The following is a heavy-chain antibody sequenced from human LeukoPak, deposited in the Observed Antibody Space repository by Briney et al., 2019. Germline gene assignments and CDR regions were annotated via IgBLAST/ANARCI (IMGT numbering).Heavy chain of an antibody. D-gene: IGHD4-17*01. CDR2: IYYSGST. Sequence: PSETLSLTCTVSGGSISSSSYYWGWIRQPPGKGLEWIGSIYYSGSTYYNPSLKSRVTISVDTSKNQFSLKLSSVTAADTAVYYCAREIADYGDYYFDYWGQGTLVTVSS. CDR1: GGSISSSSYY. V-gene: IGHV4-39*07. J-gene: IGHJ4*02. CDR3: AREIADYGDYYFDY.